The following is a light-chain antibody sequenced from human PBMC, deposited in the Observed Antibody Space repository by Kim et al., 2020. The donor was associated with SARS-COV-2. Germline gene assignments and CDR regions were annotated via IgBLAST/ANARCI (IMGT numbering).Light chain of an antibody. V-gene: IGKV1-5*03. CDR3: QQYNSFVT. CDR2: KAS. CDR1: QSISNW. Sequence: DIQMTQSPSTLSASVGDRVTITCRASQSISNWLAWYQQQPGKAPKLLIYKASDLESGVPSRFSGSGSGTDFTLTISSLQPDDFATYYCQQYNSFVTLGGGTKLEI. J-gene: IGKJ4*01.